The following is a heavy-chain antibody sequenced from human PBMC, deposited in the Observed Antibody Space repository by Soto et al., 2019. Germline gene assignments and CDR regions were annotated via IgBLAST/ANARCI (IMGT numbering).Heavy chain of an antibody. Sequence: EVQVMESGGGQVQPGESLRLTCIASGFSFSDFEMNWVRQAPGKGLEWVSYVSADGFTTYYADSVKGRFSISRDNAKNSLYLHMSSLRTEDTALYYCARDHGGWFVDLWGRGALVTVSS. CDR2: VSADGFTT. CDR3: ARDHGGWFVDL. V-gene: IGHV3-48*03. CDR1: GFSFSDFE. D-gene: IGHD2-15*01. J-gene: IGHJ2*01.